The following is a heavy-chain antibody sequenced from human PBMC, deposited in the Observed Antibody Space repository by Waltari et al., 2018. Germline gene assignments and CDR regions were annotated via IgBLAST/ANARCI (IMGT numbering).Heavy chain of an antibody. D-gene: IGHD6-13*01. J-gene: IGHJ4*02. CDR3: ATGEGYIAAYVFDY. CDR1: GYTFTDYY. V-gene: IGHV1-69-2*01. CDR2: VDPEDGET. Sequence: EVQLVQSGAEVKKPGATVKISCKASGYTFTDYYMHWVQQAPGKGLEWMGRVDPEDGETIYAEKFQGRVTITADTSTDTAYMGLSSLRSEDTAVYYCATGEGYIAAYVFDYWGQGTLVTVSS.